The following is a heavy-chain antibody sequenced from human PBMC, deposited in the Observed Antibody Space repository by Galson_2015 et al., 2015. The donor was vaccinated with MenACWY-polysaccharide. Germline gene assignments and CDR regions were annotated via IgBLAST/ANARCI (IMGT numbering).Heavy chain of an antibody. CDR1: GFTFSDYA. CDR3: ARGRYMGPDADFGP. J-gene: IGHJ5*02. V-gene: IGHV3-30*04. CDR2: ISFDGQYS. D-gene: IGHD6-19*01. Sequence: SLRLSCAASGFTFSDYAIHWVRQAPGRGLEWVAVISFDGQYSGFADSVRGRFTISRDNSIDTVYLQMNGLRIEDTAVHHCARGRYMGPDADFGPWGQETLVAVSS.